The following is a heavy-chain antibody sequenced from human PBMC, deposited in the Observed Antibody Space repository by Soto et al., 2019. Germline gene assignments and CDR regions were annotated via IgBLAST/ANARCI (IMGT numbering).Heavy chain of an antibody. CDR3: ARQGGDRDFWSGYYYYFDY. Sequence: SETLSLTCTVSGGSISSSSYYWGWIRQPPGKGLEWIGSIYYSGSTYYNPSLKSRVTISVDTSKNQFSLKLSSVTAADTAVYYCARQGGDRDFWSGYYYYFDYWGQGTLVTVSS. D-gene: IGHD3-3*01. CDR1: GGSISSSSYY. CDR2: IYYSGST. V-gene: IGHV4-39*01. J-gene: IGHJ4*02.